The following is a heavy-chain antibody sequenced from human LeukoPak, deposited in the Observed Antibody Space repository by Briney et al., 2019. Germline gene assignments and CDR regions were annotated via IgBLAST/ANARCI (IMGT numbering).Heavy chain of an antibody. Sequence: PGGSLRLSCAASGFTFSSYAMSWVRQAPGKGLECVSGISAGGGSTYYADSVKGRLTVSGDNSKNTLYLQMNSLRADDTAIYYCAKDRGSGWSFDYWGQGTLATVSS. CDR1: GFTFSSYA. D-gene: IGHD6-19*01. V-gene: IGHV3-23*01. J-gene: IGHJ4*02. CDR3: AKDRGSGWSFDY. CDR2: ISAGGGST.